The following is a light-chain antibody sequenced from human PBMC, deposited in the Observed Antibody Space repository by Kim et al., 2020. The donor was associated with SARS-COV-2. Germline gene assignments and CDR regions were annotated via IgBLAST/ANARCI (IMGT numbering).Light chain of an antibody. CDR3: QQLNSYPHT. Sequence: ASVGDTVTISGRASQGISIYLDWYQQKPGLALNVLLYSASTLQSGVPSRFSGSGSGTDFTLTISSLQPEDFATYYCQQLNSYPHTFGGGTKLEI. CDR1: QGISIY. CDR2: SAS. J-gene: IGKJ4*01. V-gene: IGKV1-9*01.